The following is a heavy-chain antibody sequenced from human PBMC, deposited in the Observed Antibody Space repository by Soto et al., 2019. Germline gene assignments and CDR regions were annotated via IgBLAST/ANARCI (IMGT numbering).Heavy chain of an antibody. D-gene: IGHD3-10*01. CDR2: IYHSGST. V-gene: IGHV4-38-2*01. Sequence: PXGTLSLTGAVSGYSISSGYYWCWIRQPPGKGLEWIGSIYHSGSTYNNPSLKSRVTVSVDTSKNQFSLKLSSVTAADTAVYYCARVGGYGMDVWGQGTTVTVS. J-gene: IGHJ6*02. CDR3: ARVGGYGMDV. CDR1: GYSISSGYY.